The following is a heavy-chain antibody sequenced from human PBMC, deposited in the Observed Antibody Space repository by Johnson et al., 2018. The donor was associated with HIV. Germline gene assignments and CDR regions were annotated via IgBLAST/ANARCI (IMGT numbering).Heavy chain of an antibody. CDR2: ISYDGSNK. D-gene: IGHD6-13*01. CDR1: GFTFSSYG. J-gene: IGHJ3*02. Sequence: QVQLVESGGGVAQPGGSLRLSCVASGFTFSSYGMHWVRQAPGKGLEWVAVISYDGSNKYYADSVKGRFTISRDTSKNTLYLQMNSLRAEDTAVYYCAKVRRGSSWYIAFDIWGQGTMVTVSS. V-gene: IGHV3-30*19. CDR3: AKVRRGSSWYIAFDI.